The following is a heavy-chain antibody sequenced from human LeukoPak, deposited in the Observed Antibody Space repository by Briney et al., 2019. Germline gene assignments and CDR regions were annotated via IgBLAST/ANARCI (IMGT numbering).Heavy chain of an antibody. J-gene: IGHJ5*02. Sequence: GASVKVSCKASGFTFTGYYMHWVRPAPGQGLEWMGWINPNSGGTNYAQKFQGRVTMTRDTSISTAYMELSRLRSVDTAVYYCARAKIVVVHPNWFDPWGQGTLVTVSS. CDR1: GFTFTGYY. D-gene: IGHD3-22*01. V-gene: IGHV1-2*02. CDR3: ARAKIVVVHPNWFDP. CDR2: INPNSGGT.